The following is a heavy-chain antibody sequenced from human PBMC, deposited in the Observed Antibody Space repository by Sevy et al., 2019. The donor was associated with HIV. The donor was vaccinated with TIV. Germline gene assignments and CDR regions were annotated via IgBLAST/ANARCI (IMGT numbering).Heavy chain of an antibody. D-gene: IGHD3-10*01. Sequence: GGSLRLSCAASGFTFSSHGMHWVRQAPGKGLEWVAVISYDGSQKYYADSIKGRFTISRDNSKNTLYLQTNSLGPEETALYYCAKEGVPSGPRLLWFAELLYQFDFWGQGTLVTVSS. CDR3: AKEGVPSGPRLLWFAELLYQFDF. CDR1: GFTFSSHG. J-gene: IGHJ4*02. CDR2: ISYDGSQK. V-gene: IGHV3-30*18.